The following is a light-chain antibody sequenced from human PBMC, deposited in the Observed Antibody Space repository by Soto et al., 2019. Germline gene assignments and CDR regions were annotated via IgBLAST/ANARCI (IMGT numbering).Light chain of an antibody. V-gene: IGLV2-14*03. J-gene: IGLJ1*01. CDR3: TSSTSRGTYV. Sequence: QSALTQPASVSGSPGQSITISCTGTSSDVGAYNFVSWYRQHPGKAPQLIIYNVNDRPSGVSNRFSGSKSANTASLTISGLQAEDEADYYCTSSTSRGTYVFGTGTKLTVL. CDR2: NVN. CDR1: SSDVGAYNF.